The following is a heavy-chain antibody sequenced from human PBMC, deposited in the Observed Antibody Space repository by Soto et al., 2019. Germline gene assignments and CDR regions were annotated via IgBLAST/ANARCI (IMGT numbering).Heavy chain of an antibody. V-gene: IGHV4-59*01. Sequence: QVQLQESGPGLVKPSETLSLTCTVSGGSISSYYWSWIRQPPGKGLEWIGYSYYSGSTNYNPSLKSRVTRAVGTSKKQFSLKLSSVTAADTAVYYCAREADGDFSPHDAFDIWGRGTMVTVSS. D-gene: IGHD4-17*01. CDR3: AREADGDFSPHDAFDI. CDR2: SYYSGST. J-gene: IGHJ3*02. CDR1: GGSISSYY.